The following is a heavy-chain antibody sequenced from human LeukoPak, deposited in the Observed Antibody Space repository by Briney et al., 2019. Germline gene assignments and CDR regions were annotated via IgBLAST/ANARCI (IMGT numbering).Heavy chain of an antibody. V-gene: IGHV3-33*01. CDR2: IWYDGSNK. D-gene: IGHD3-3*01. CDR1: GFTFGSHG. CDR3: ARDPITIFGVGRSDY. J-gene: IGHJ4*02. Sequence: GGSLRLSCAASGFTFGSHGMHWVRQAPGKGLEWVAVIWYDGSNKYYGDSVKGRFTISRDNSKNTVYLQMNSLRAEDTAVYYCARDPITIFGVGRSDYWGQGTLVTVSS.